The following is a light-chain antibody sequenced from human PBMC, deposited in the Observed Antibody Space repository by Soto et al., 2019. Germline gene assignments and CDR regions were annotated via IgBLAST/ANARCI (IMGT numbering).Light chain of an antibody. J-gene: IGKJ4*01. CDR3: LQHNSYPLT. V-gene: IGKV1-39*01. CDR2: AAS. Sequence: DIQMTQSPSSLSASVGDRVTITCRASQSISSYLNWYQQKPGKAPKLLIYAASSLQSGVPSRFSGSGSGTDFTLTISSLQPEDFATYYCLQHNSYPLTFGGGTKVEI. CDR1: QSISSY.